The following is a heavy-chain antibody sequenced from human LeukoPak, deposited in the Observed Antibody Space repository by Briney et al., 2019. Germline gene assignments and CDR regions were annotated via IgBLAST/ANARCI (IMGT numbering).Heavy chain of an antibody. D-gene: IGHD3-22*01. CDR1: GFTVSSNY. Sequence: GGSLRLSCAASGFTVSSNYMSWVRQAPGKGLEWVSVIYSGGSTYYADSVKGRFTVSRDNSKNTLYLQMDSLRAEDTAVYYCARDADTSSRYSRFDYWGQGTLVTVSS. V-gene: IGHV3-53*01. J-gene: IGHJ4*02. CDR2: IYSGGST. CDR3: ARDADTSSRYSRFDY.